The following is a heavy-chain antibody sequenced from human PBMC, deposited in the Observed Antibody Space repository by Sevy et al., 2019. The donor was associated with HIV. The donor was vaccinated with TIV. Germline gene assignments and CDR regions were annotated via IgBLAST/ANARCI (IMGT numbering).Heavy chain of an antibody. D-gene: IGHD6-19*01. J-gene: IGHJ4*02. Sequence: GGSLRLSCAASGFSFSTHAMHWVRQAPGKGLEWVAVIAFDGSDKYYTDSVKGRFTISRDDSKNTLLLQVSSLRAEDTAVYYCASDAGYGTVWYPGYWGQGTLVTVSS. CDR3: ASDAGYGTVWYPGY. CDR1: GFSFSTHA. V-gene: IGHV3-30*03. CDR2: IAFDGSDK.